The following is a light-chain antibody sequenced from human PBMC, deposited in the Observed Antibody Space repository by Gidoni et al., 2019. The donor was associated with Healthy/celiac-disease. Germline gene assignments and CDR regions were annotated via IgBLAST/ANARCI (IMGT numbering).Light chain of an antibody. CDR1: QGISSY. CDR3: QQLNSYPPRGLT. J-gene: IGKJ4*01. V-gene: IGKV1-9*01. Sequence: DIQLTQSPSFLSASVGHRVTITCRARQGISSYLAWYQQKPGKAPKLLIYAASTLQSGVPSRFSGSGSGTEFTLTISSLQPEDFATYYCQQLNSYPPRGLTFGGGTKVEIK. CDR2: AAS.